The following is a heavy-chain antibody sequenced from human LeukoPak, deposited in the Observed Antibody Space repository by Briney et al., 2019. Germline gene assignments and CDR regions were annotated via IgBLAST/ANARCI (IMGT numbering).Heavy chain of an antibody. D-gene: IGHD3-3*01. CDR1: GFTFSSYS. CDR2: IWYDGSNQ. V-gene: IGHV3-33*06. Sequence: GGSLRLSCAASGFTFSSYSMHWVRQAPGKGLEWVAVIWYDGSNQYYADSVKGRFTISRDNSKNTLYLQMNSLRAEDTAVYYCAKERTDFWSGYQASNWFDPWGQGTLVTVSS. J-gene: IGHJ5*02. CDR3: AKERTDFWSGYQASNWFDP.